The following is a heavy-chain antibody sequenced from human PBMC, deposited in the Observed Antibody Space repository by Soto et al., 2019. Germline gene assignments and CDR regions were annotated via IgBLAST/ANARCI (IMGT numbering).Heavy chain of an antibody. V-gene: IGHV3-66*01. J-gene: IGHJ4*02. CDR1: GFIVSSNY. CDR2: IYSGGST. D-gene: IGHD6-13*01. Sequence: EVQLVESGGDLVQPGGSLRLSCAASGFIVSSNYMSLVRQAPGKGLEWVSVIYSGGSTYYADSVEGRFTISRDNSENTLYLQMSTLRAEDTAVYYCTRGSAAAGNYYFDSWGQGTLVTVSS. CDR3: TRGSAAAGNYYFDS.